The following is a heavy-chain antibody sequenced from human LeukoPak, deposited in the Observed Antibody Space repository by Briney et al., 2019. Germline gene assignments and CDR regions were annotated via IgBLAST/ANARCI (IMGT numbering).Heavy chain of an antibody. V-gene: IGHV4-34*01. CDR1: GGSVGSAGYY. CDR3: ARFLGSGWYGVDY. CDR2: INHSGST. Sequence: SGTLSLTCTVSGGSVGSAGYYWSWIRQPPGKGLEWIGEINHSGSTNYNPSLKSRVTISVDTSKDQFSLKLSSVTAADTAVYYCARFLGSGWYGVDYWGQGTLVTVSS. D-gene: IGHD6-19*01. J-gene: IGHJ4*02.